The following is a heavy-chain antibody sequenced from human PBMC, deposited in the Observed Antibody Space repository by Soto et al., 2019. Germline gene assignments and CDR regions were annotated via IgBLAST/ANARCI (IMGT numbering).Heavy chain of an antibody. J-gene: IGHJ4*02. V-gene: IGHV3-74*01. Sequence: GVSLILSCSGSGFTFSSYWIHWVRQCPGKGLVWFSRVNSDESSTSYADSVKGRFTISRDNAKNTMYLQMSSLRVEDTALYYCACFECGRKAVPNAMEDKGYWGQGTPVTVSS. CDR1: GFTFSSYW. D-gene: IGHD2-2*01. CDR2: VNSDESST. CDR3: ACFECGRKAVPNAMEDKGY.